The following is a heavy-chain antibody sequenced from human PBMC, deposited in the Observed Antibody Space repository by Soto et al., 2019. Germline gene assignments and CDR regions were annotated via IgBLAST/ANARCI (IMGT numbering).Heavy chain of an antibody. J-gene: IGHJ3*02. CDR2: ISSSSSYI. CDR3: ARVRRAADLEYSPIGAFDI. V-gene: IGHV3-21*01. CDR1: GFTFSSYS. Sequence: GGSLRLSCAASGFTFSSYSMNWVRQAPGKGLEWVSSISSSSSYIYYADSVKGRFTISRDNAKNSLYLQMNSLRAEDTAVYYCARVRRAADLEYSPIGAFDIWGQGTMVTVSS. D-gene: IGHD3-3*01.